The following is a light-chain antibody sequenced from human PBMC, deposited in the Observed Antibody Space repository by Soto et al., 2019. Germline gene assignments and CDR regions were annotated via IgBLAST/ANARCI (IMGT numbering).Light chain of an antibody. J-gene: IGKJ4*01. CDR1: QGISSY. CDR2: AAS. Sequence: AIRMTQSPSSLSASTGDRVTITCRASQGISSYLAWYQQKPRKAPKLLIYAASTLQSGVPSRFSGRGSGTDFTLTISCLQSEDFATYYCQQNYSYPLTFGGGTKVDIK. CDR3: QQNYSYPLT. V-gene: IGKV1-8*01.